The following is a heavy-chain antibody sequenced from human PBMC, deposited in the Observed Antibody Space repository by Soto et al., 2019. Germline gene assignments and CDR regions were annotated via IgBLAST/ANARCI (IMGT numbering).Heavy chain of an antibody. D-gene: IGHD2-2*01. Sequence: QVQLVESGGGVVQPGRCLRVSCAASGFTFSSHGMHWVRQAPGKGLEWVAVIWYEGSNKYYGESVKGRFIISRDNSKNTVDLQMNSLRAEDTAIYYGARGGPAKVLDYWGQGNLGTVSS. J-gene: IGHJ4*02. V-gene: IGHV3-33*01. CDR1: GFTFSSHG. CDR2: IWYEGSNK. CDR3: ARGGPAKVLDY.